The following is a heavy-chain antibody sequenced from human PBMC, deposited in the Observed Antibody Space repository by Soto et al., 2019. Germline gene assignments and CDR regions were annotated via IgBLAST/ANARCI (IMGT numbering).Heavy chain of an antibody. D-gene: IGHD3-22*01. Sequence: QVHLVESGGGVVEPGRSLRLSCVASGFSFDTYGIHWVRQAPGKGLQWVALISYEGSNTYYADSVRGRFTISRDNSKNTCYLHMNTLRPEHTGVYYCARVTPGNNLYYFSGLDFWGQGTSVTVSS. CDR2: ISYEGSNT. CDR3: ARVTPGNNLYYFSGLDF. J-gene: IGHJ6*02. V-gene: IGHV3-30-3*01. CDR1: GFSFDTYG.